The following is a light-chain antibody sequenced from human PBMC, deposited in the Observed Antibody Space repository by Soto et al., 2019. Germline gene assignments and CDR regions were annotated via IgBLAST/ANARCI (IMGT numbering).Light chain of an antibody. J-gene: IGKJ1*01. CDR1: QSISSY. CDR2: AAS. Sequence: DIQMTQSPSSLSASVGDRVTITCRASQSISSYLNWYQQKPGKAPKLLIYAASSLQSGVPSRFSGSGFGTDFTLTITSLQPEDFASYYCQQTDTKPWTFGQGTKVDIK. CDR3: QQTDTKPWT. V-gene: IGKV1-39*01.